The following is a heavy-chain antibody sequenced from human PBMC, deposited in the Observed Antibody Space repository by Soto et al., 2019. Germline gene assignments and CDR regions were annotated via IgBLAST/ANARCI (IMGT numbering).Heavy chain of an antibody. Sequence: ASVKVSCKASGYTFTSYYMHWVRQAPGQGLEWMGIINPSGGSTSYAQKFQGRVTMTRDTSTSTVYMELSSLRSEDTAVYYCARGGPLWFGELYVHYCFYYGMDGWDQGTTVTVFS. CDR1: GYTFTSYY. CDR3: ARGGPLWFGELYVHYCFYYGMDG. CDR2: INPSGGST. D-gene: IGHD3-10*01. J-gene: IGHJ6*02. V-gene: IGHV1-46*01.